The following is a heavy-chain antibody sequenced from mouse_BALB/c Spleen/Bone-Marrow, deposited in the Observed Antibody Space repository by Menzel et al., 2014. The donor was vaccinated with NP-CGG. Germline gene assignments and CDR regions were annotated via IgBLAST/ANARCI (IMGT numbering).Heavy chain of an antibody. CDR1: GFTFSSFG. CDR3: ARSWEYFDV. D-gene: IGHD4-1*01. V-gene: IGHV5-17*02. CDR2: ISSGSSTI. Sequence: EVKLVESGGGLVQPGGSRKLSCAASGFTFSSFGMHWVRQAPEKGLEWVAYISSGSSTIYYADTVKGRFTISRDNPKNTLFLQMTSLRSEDTAMYYCARSWEYFDVWGAGTTVTVSS. J-gene: IGHJ1*01.